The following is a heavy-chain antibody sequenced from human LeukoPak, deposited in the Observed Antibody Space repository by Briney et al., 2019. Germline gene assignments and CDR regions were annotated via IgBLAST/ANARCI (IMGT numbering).Heavy chain of an antibody. J-gene: IGHJ4*02. V-gene: IGHV1-46*01. Sequence: ASVKVSCKASGGTFSSYAISWVRQAPGQGLEWMGIINPSGGSTSYAQKFQGRVTMTRDTSTSTVYMELSSLRSEDTAVYYCAREAYCGGDCYSNFDYWGQGTLVTVSS. D-gene: IGHD2-21*02. CDR3: AREAYCGGDCYSNFDY. CDR2: INPSGGST. CDR1: GGTFSSYA.